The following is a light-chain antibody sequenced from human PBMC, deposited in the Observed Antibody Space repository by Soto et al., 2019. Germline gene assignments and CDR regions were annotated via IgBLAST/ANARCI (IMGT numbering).Light chain of an antibody. V-gene: IGKV3D-20*02. J-gene: IGKJ4*01. Sequence: EIVLTQSPGTLSLSPWERATLSCRASQSVSSSYLAWYQQKPGQAPRLLIYGASSRATGIPDRFSGSGSGVDFTLTISRLEPEDFAVYYCQQRSNWPGTFGGGTKVDIK. CDR3: QQRSNWPGT. CDR2: GAS. CDR1: QSVSSSY.